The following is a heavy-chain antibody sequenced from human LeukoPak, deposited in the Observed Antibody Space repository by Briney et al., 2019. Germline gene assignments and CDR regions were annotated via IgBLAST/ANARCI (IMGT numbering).Heavy chain of an antibody. CDR1: GFIFDNFA. D-gene: IGHD4-17*01. CDR2: FSGSGGTT. CDR3: AKGAYGDYPNWFGP. J-gene: IGHJ5*02. V-gene: IGHV3-23*01. Sequence: GGSLRLSCAASGFIFDNFAMAWVRQAPGKGLEWVSSFSGSGGTTYYADSVKGRFIVSRDNSKKTLYLHMIALKAADTAVYYCAKGAYGDYPNWFGPWGQGTLVTVSS.